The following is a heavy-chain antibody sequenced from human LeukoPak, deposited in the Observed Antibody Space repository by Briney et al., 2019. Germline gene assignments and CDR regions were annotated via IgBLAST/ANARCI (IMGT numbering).Heavy chain of an antibody. CDR1: GGSISSSTYY. V-gene: IGHV4-39*07. D-gene: IGHD4-17*01. J-gene: IGHJ4*02. Sequence: SETLSLTCTVSGGSISSSTYYWGWIRQPPGKGLEWIGSIYYSGSTYYNPSLKSRVTISVDTSKNQFSLKLSSVTAADTAVYYCARDQHYGDHRLDDYWGQGTLVTVSS. CDR3: ARDQHYGDHRLDDY. CDR2: IYYSGST.